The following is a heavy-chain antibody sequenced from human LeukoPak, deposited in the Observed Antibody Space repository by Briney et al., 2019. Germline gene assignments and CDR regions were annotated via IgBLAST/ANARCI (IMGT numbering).Heavy chain of an antibody. J-gene: IGHJ4*02. CDR2: VYYSGST. CDR1: SDSISPYY. Sequence: SETLSLTRTVSSDSISPYYWSWIRQSPGTGLEWIGCVYYSGSTTYNPSLKSRVTISIDTSKNQFSLKLTSVTAADTAVYYCARGGIAARPYYFDYWGQGTPVTVSS. CDR3: ARGGIAARPYYFDY. D-gene: IGHD6-6*01. V-gene: IGHV4-59*01.